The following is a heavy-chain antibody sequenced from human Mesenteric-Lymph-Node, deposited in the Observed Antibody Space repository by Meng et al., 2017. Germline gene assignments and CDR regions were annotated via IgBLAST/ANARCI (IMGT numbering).Heavy chain of an antibody. CDR2: IDDSGST. V-gene: IGHV4-30-4*01. CDR1: GGSISSGDSY. Sequence: QVELQESGPGLVKPSQTLSLTCSVSGGSISSGDSYWSWIRQPPGKGLEWIGDIDDSGSTNYNPSLNSRISISLDKSKNHFSLKVNSVTAADTAVYYCARGKQDAWELLAYWGQGALVTVSS. CDR3: ARGKQDAWELLAY. J-gene: IGHJ4*02. D-gene: IGHD1-26*01.